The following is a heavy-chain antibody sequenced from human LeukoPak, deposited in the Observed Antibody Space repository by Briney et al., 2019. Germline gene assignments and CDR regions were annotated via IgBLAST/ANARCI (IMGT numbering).Heavy chain of an antibody. CDR1: GYTLTELS. V-gene: IGHV1-24*01. J-gene: IGHJ5*02. CDR2: FDPEDGET. Sequence: GASVKVSCKVSGYTLTELSMHWVRQAPGKGLEWMGGFDPEDGETIYAQKFQGRVTVTEDTSTDTAYMELSSLRSEDTAVYYCATGLWFDPWGQGTLVTVSS. CDR3: ATGLWFDP.